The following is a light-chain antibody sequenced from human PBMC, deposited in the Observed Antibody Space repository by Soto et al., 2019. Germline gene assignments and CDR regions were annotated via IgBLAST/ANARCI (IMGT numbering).Light chain of an antibody. CDR3: QRYSDYQYI. J-gene: IGKJ2*01. Sequence: EIQMTQSPSTLSASVGDRVTITCRASQSITTWLAWYQQKPGKAPKLLIYKATNLQSGVPSRFSGSGSGTEFSLTISSLQPDDFATYYCQRYSDYQYIFGQGTKLEIK. V-gene: IGKV1-5*03. CDR1: QSITTW. CDR2: KAT.